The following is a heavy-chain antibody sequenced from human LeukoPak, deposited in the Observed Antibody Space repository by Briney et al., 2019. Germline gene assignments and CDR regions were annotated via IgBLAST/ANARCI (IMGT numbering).Heavy chain of an antibody. D-gene: IGHD2-2*01. V-gene: IGHV3-23*01. CDR2: ISASVGTT. CDR1: GFPFSNYA. J-gene: IGHJ5*02. CDR3: AKEPREYCSSSSCPNWLDP. Sequence: GGSLRLSCAASGFPFSNYAMSWVRQAPGKGLEWVSAISASVGTTYYTDSVKGRFTISRDNSRNTLSLQMNSLRVEDTAVYYCAKEPREYCSSSSCPNWLDPWGQGTLVTVSS.